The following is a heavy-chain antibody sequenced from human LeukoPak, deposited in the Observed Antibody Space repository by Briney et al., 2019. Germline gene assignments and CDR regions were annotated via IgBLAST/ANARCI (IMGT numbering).Heavy chain of an antibody. CDR2: IYHSGST. Sequence: PSETLSLTCAVSGGSISSSNWWSWVRQPPGKGLEWIGEIYHSGSTNYNPSLKSRVTISVDTSKNQFSLKLSSVTAADTAVYYCARHLDYYGSGSHKGGNWFDPWGQGTLVTVSS. D-gene: IGHD3-10*01. J-gene: IGHJ5*02. CDR3: ARHLDYYGSGSHKGGNWFDP. CDR1: GGSISSSNW. V-gene: IGHV4-4*02.